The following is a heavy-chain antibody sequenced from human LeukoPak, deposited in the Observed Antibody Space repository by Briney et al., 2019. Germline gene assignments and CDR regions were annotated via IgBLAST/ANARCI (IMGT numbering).Heavy chain of an antibody. J-gene: IGHJ4*02. CDR2: IYYSGST. V-gene: IGHV4-61*01. CDR3: AGGEVVPAAIL. D-gene: IGHD2-2*02. CDR1: GGSVSSGSYY. Sequence: SETLSLTCTVSGGSVSSGSYYWSWIRQPPGKGLEWIGYIYYSGSTNYNPSLKSRVTISVDTSKNQFSLKLSSVTATDTAVYYCAGGEVVPAAILWGQGTLVTVSS.